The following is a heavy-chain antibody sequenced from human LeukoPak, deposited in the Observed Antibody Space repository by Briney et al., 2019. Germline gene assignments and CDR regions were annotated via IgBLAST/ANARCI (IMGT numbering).Heavy chain of an antibody. CDR1: GYTLTELS. D-gene: IGHD1-26*01. Sequence: GAAVKVSCKVSGYTLTELSMHWVRQAPGKGLEWMGGFDPEDGETIYAQKFLGRVTMTEDTSTDTAYMELSSLRSEDTAVYYCATGGFSDWFDPWGQGTLVTVSS. CDR3: ATGGFSDWFDP. J-gene: IGHJ5*02. V-gene: IGHV1-24*01. CDR2: FDPEDGET.